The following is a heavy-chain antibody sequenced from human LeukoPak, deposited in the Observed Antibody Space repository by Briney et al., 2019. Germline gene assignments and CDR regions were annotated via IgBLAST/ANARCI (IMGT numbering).Heavy chain of an antibody. CDR2: SRNKANSYTT. CDR1: GFTFSDHQ. D-gene: IGHD1-26*01. J-gene: IGHJ4*02. Sequence: GGSLRLSCAASGFTFSDHQMDWVRQAPGKGLEWGGRSRNKANSYTTEYAASVNGRFTISRDNSKNSLYLQMNSLKTEDTAVYYCVRDLVGAEAYWGQGTLVTVSS. CDR3: VRDLVGAEAY. V-gene: IGHV3-72*01.